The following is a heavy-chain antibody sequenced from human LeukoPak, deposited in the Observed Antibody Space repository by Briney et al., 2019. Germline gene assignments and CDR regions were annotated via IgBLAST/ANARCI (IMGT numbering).Heavy chain of an antibody. CDR3: ARDLVTVTKGFDI. Sequence: ETLTLTCAVSDDSFSSHYWTWIRQPPWKGLEWIGYISYIGSTNYNPSLKSRITSSIDTSKNQFSLKLSSVTAADTAVYYCARDLVTVTKGFDIWGQGTMVSVSS. J-gene: IGHJ3*02. CDR2: ISYIGST. CDR1: DDSFSSHY. D-gene: IGHD4-17*01. V-gene: IGHV4-59*11.